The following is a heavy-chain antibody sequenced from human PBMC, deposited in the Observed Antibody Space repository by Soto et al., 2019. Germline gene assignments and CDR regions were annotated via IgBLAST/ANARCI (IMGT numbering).Heavy chain of an antibody. CDR3: ARSYCSGGSCYSYCDY. D-gene: IGHD2-15*01. V-gene: IGHV3-33*01. Sequence: GGSLRLSCAASGFTFSSYGMHWVRQAPGKGLEWVAVIWYDGSNKYYADSVKGRFTISRDNSKNTLYLQMNSLRAEDTAVYYCARSYCSGGSCYSYCDYWGQGPLVPVSS. CDR1: GFTFSSYG. CDR2: IWYDGSNK. J-gene: IGHJ4*02.